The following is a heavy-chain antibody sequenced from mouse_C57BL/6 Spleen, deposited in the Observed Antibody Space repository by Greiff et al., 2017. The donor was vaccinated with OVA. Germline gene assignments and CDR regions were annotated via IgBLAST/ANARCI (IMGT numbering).Heavy chain of an antibody. CDR3: VSGYGNFDY. CDR1: GFSFNTYA. CDR2: IRSKSNNYAT. D-gene: IGHD1-1*02. V-gene: IGHV10-1*01. J-gene: IGHJ2*01. Sequence: EVKLEESGGGLVQPKGSLKLSCAASGFSFNTYAMNWVRQAPGKGLEWVARIRSKSNNYATYYADSVKDRFTISRDDSESMLYLQMNNLKTEDTAMYYCVSGYGNFDYWGQGTTLTVSS.